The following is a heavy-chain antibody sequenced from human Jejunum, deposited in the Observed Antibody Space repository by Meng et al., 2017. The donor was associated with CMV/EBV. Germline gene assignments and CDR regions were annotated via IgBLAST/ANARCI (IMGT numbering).Heavy chain of an antibody. CDR3: ARAPVEEYYYGSGSYYKRSRHFDY. Sequence: YWSWLRQHPGKGLEWIGYIYDSETTSYNPSLKSRVTISVDMSKNQFSLKLTSVTAADTAVYYCARAPVEEYYYGSGSYYKRSRHFDYWGQGTLVTVSS. CDR2: IYDSETT. D-gene: IGHD3-10*01. V-gene: IGHV4-31*02. CDR1: Y. J-gene: IGHJ4*02.